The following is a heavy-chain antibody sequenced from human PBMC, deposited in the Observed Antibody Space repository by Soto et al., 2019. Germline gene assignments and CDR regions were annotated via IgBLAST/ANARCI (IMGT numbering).Heavy chain of an antibody. J-gene: IGHJ5*02. Sequence: PSETLSLTCAVYGGSFSGYYWSWIRQPPGKGLEWIGEITHSGSTNYNPSLKSRVTISVDTSKNQFSLKLSSVTAADTAVYYCARGHRLLWFGELLPRGNWFDPWGQGTLVTVSS. CDR2: ITHSGST. V-gene: IGHV4-34*01. CDR3: ARGHRLLWFGELLPRGNWFDP. CDR1: GGSFSGYY. D-gene: IGHD3-10*01.